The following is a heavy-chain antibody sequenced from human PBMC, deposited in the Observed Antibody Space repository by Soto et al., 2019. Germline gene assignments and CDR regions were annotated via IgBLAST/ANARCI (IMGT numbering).Heavy chain of an antibody. J-gene: IGHJ4*02. D-gene: IGHD1-1*01. V-gene: IGHV3-15*01. CDR2: IKSKSDGATT. Sequence: EVQLVESGGGLVQPGGSLRLSCAASGLSFTNAWSWVRQAPGKGLEWVGLIKSKSDGATTDYAAPVKGRFTISRDDSKDTLYLQMNSLKTDDTAVYYCTTVLDYFTTRRVCWGQGTLVTVSS. CDR3: TTVLDYFTTRRVC. CDR1: GLSFTNAW.